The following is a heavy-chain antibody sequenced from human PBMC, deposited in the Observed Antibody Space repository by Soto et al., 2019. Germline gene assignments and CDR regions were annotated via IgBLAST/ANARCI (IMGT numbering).Heavy chain of an antibody. CDR3: AKDLGYCTNGVCEYFQH. V-gene: IGHV3-23*01. CDR2: ISGSGGST. D-gene: IGHD2-8*01. J-gene: IGHJ1*01. CDR1: GFTFSSYA. Sequence: EVQLLESGGGLVQPGGSLRLSCAASGFTFSSYAMSWVRQAPGKGLEWVSAISGSGGSTYYADSVKGRFTISRDNSKNTLYLQMNSLRAEDTAVYYCAKDLGYCTNGVCEYFQHWGQGTLVTVSS.